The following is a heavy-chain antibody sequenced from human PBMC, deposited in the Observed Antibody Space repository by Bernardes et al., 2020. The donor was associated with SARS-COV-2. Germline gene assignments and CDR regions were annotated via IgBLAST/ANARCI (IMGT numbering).Heavy chain of an antibody. Sequence: ASVKVSCKTSGYTFTSYSLGWVRQAPGQGLEWMGWISTYHGKTSYAQSLQGRVSVTTDTSTSTVYMELRSLRSDDTAVYYCARGRFGGDYWGQGTLVTVSS. CDR3: ARGRFGGDY. J-gene: IGHJ4*02. CDR2: ISTYHGKT. V-gene: IGHV1-18*04. D-gene: IGHD2-15*01. CDR1: GYTFTSYS.